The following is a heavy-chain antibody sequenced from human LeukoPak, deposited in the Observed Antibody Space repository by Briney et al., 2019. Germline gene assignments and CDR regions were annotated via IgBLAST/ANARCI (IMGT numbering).Heavy chain of an antibody. Sequence: ASVKVSCKASGYTFTSYGISWVRQAPGQGLEWMGRISAYNGNTNYAQKLQGRVTMTTDTSTSTAYMGRVSLRSDDTAVYYCARQWGVVPAAIYYYYYYYMDVWGKGTTVTVSS. CDR1: GYTFTSYG. V-gene: IGHV1-18*01. D-gene: IGHD2-2*01. J-gene: IGHJ6*03. CDR2: ISAYNGNT. CDR3: ARQWGVVPAAIYYYYYYYMDV.